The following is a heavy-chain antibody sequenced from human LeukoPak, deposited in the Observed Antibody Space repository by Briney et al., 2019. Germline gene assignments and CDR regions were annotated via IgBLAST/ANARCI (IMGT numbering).Heavy chain of an antibody. J-gene: IGHJ3*02. CDR2: IYYSGST. D-gene: IGHD1-14*01. V-gene: IGHV4-31*03. CDR1: GGSISSGGYY. Sequence: SETPSLTCTVSGGSISSGGYYWSWIRQHPGKGLEWIGYIYYSGSTYYNPSLKSRVTISVDTSKNQFSLKLSSVTAADTAVYYCARATGVRNAFDIWGQGTMVTVSS. CDR3: ARATGVRNAFDI.